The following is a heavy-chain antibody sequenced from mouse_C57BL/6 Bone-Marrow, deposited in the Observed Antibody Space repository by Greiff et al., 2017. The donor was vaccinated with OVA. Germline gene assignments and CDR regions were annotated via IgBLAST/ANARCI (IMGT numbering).Heavy chain of an antibody. V-gene: IGHV5-9*01. CDR3: ARHAPPQLGPPYWYFDV. D-gene: IGHD4-1*02. Sequence: EVQGVESGGGLVKPGGSLKLSCAASGFTFSSYTMSWVRQTPEKRLEWVATISGGGGNTYYPDSVKGRFTISRDNAKNTRYLQMSSLRSEDTALYYCARHAPPQLGPPYWYFDVWGTGTTVTVSS. CDR2: ISGGGGNT. CDR1: GFTFSSYT. J-gene: IGHJ1*03.